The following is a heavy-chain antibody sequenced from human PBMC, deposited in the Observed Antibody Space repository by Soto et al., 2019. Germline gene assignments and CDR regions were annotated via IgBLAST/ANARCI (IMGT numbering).Heavy chain of an antibody. D-gene: IGHD2-15*01. CDR3: ARDGGGVVVAATLGYYYGMDV. CDR2: IIPIFGTA. J-gene: IGHJ6*02. V-gene: IGHV1-69*13. CDR1: GGTFSSYA. Sequence: SVKVSCKASGGTFSSYAISWVRQAPGQGLEWMGGIIPIFGTANYAQKFQGRVTITADESTSTAYTELSSLRSEDTAVYYCARDGGGVVVAATLGYYYGMDVWGQGTTVTVSS.